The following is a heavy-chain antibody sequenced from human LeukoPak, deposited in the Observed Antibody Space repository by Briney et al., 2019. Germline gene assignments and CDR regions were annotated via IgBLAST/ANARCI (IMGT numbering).Heavy chain of an antibody. CDR1: GFTVSSNY. D-gene: IGHD3-16*02. V-gene: IGHV3-66*01. Sequence: PGGSLRLSCAASGFTVSSNYMSWVRQAPGMGLEWVSVIYSGGSTYYADSVKGRFTISRDNSKNTLYLQMNSLRAEDTAVYYCARGRWSVGYRPGYFDYWGQGTLVTVSS. J-gene: IGHJ4*02. CDR2: IYSGGST. CDR3: ARGRWSVGYRPGYFDY.